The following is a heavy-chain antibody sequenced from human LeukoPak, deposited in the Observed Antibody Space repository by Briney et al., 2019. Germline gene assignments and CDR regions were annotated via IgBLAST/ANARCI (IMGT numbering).Heavy chain of an antibody. V-gene: IGHV4-34*09. J-gene: IGHJ5*02. Sequence: SETLSLTCAVYVGSFSGYYWSWIRQPPRKGQEWIGEINHSGSTYYNPSLKSRVTISVDTSKNQFSLKLSSVTAADTAVYYCARARRYGSGSYYEGNWFDPWGQGTLVTVSS. CDR2: INHSGST. CDR3: ARARRYGSGSYYEGNWFDP. D-gene: IGHD3-10*01. CDR1: VGSFSGYY.